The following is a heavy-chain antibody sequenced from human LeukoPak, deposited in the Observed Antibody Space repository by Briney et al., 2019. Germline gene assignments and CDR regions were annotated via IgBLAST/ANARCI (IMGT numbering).Heavy chain of an antibody. V-gene: IGHV4-34*01. CDR2: INHSGST. J-gene: IGHJ4*02. Sequence: SETLSLTCAVYGGSFSGYYWSWIRQPPGKGLEWIGEINHSGSTNYNPSLKSRVTISVDTSKNQFSLKLSSVTAADTAVHYCATITMVRGAYDYWGQGTLVTVSS. CDR3: ATITMVRGAYDY. D-gene: IGHD3-10*01. CDR1: GGSFSGYY.